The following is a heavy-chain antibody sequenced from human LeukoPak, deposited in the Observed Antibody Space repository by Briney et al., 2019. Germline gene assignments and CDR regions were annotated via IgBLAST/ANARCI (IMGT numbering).Heavy chain of an antibody. Sequence: GGSLRLSCAASGFTFSNHWMHWVRQGPGKGLVWVSRLNSDGRTTTYADSVKGRFTISRDNAKNTLYLQMNSLRVEDTAVYYCARGSDETVTISGWFDPWGQGTLVTVS. D-gene: IGHD4-17*01. V-gene: IGHV3-74*01. CDR2: LNSDGRTT. J-gene: IGHJ5*02. CDR1: GFTFSNHW. CDR3: ARGSDETVTISGWFDP.